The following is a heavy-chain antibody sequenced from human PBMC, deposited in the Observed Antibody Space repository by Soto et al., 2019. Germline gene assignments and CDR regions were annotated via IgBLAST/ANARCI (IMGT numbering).Heavy chain of an antibody. CDR1: GFTFSTYD. V-gene: IGHV3-30*18. CDR2: ISSDGSNE. Sequence: QVQLVESGGGVVQPGRSLRLSCAASGFTFSTYDMHWVRQAPGKGLEWVAVISSDGSNEYYADSVKGRFTISRDNSKNTLYVQMNSLRAEDTAVYYCAKDLGDSSADDGADYWGQCTLVIVSS. D-gene: IGHD6-25*01. CDR3: AKDLGDSSADDGADY. J-gene: IGHJ4*02.